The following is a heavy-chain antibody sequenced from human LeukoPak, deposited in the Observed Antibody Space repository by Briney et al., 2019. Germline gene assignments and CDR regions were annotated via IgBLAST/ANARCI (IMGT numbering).Heavy chain of an antibody. D-gene: IGHD1-20*01. Sequence: PSETLSLTCTVSGGSISSSSYYWGWIRQPPGKGLEWIGSIYYSGSTYYNPSLKSRVTISVDTSKNQFSLKLSSVTAADTAVYYCARGFNWNGDYRFGDGFDIWGQGTMVTVSS. CDR3: ARGFNWNGDYRFGDGFDI. CDR2: IYYSGST. V-gene: IGHV4-39*07. CDR1: GGSISSSSYY. J-gene: IGHJ3*02.